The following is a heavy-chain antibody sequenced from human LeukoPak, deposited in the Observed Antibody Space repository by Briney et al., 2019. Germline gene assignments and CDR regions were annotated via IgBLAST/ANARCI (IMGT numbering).Heavy chain of an antibody. CDR3: ARVITMIRGVIMGWFDP. CDR1: GYTFTSYD. CDR2: MNPNSGNT. D-gene: IGHD3-10*01. Sequence: GASVKASCKASGYTFTSYDINWVRQATGQGLEWMGWMNPNSGNTGYAQKFQGRVTMTRNTSISTAYMELSSLRSEDTAVYYCARVITMIRGVIMGWFDPWGQGTLVTVSS. J-gene: IGHJ5*02. V-gene: IGHV1-8*01.